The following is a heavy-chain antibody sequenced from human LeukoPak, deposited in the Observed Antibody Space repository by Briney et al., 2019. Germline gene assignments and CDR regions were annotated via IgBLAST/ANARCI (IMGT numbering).Heavy chain of an antibody. Sequence: SETLSLTCTVSGGSISSSSYYWGWIRQPPGKGLEWIGSIYYSGSTYYNPSLKSRVTISVDTSKNQFSLKLSSVTAADTAVYYCRKDIVAWWERPGAFDIWGQGTMVTVSS. CDR1: GGSISSSSYY. CDR3: RKDIVAWWERPGAFDI. J-gene: IGHJ3*02. CDR2: IYYSGST. D-gene: IGHD2-15*01. V-gene: IGHV4-39*01.